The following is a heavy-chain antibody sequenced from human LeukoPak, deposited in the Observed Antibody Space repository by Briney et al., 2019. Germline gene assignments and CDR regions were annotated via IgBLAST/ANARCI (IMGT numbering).Heavy chain of an antibody. V-gene: IGHV1-69*13. Sequence: ASVKVSCKASGYTFTSYGISWVRQAPGQGLEWMGGIIPIFGTANYAQKFQGRVTITADESTSTAYMELSSLRSEDTAVYYCARVPRIFGVVIPSYYYYMDVWGKGTTVTVSS. CDR3: ARVPRIFGVVIPSYYYYMDV. CDR2: IIPIFGTA. CDR1: GYTFTSYG. J-gene: IGHJ6*03. D-gene: IGHD3-3*01.